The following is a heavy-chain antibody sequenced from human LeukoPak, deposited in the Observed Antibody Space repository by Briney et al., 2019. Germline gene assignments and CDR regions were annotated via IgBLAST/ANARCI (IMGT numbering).Heavy chain of an antibody. CDR3: ARDIAAPGLFFDY. CDR2: INYDGTTT. J-gene: IGHJ4*02. D-gene: IGHD6-13*01. V-gene: IGHV3-74*01. CDR1: GFNFSSYW. Sequence: PGGSLRLSCAASGFNFSSYWMHWVRQAPGKGLVWISRINYDGTTTSYADSVKGRFTISRDNAKNSLYLQMNSLGAEDTAVYYCARDIAAPGLFFDYWGQGTLVTVSS.